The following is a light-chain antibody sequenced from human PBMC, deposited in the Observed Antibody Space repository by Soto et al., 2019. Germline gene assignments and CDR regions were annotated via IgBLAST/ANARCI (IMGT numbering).Light chain of an antibody. CDR1: SSDVGGYNS. J-gene: IGLJ3*02. CDR3: SSYTGGATWV. V-gene: IGLV2-14*01. Sequence: QSALTQPASVSGSPGQSITISCTGTSSDVGGYNSVSWYQQHPGKAPKLIIYAVTNRPSGVSNSFSGSKSGNTASLTISGLQAEDEADYYCSSYTGGATWVCGVGTKLTVL. CDR2: AVT.